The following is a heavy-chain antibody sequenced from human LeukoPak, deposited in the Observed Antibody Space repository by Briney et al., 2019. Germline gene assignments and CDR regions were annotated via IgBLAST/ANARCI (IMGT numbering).Heavy chain of an antibody. CDR2: ISGSGSST. D-gene: IGHD5-12*01. Sequence: GGSLRLSCAASGFTLSNYAMSWVRQAPGRGLEWVSAISGSGSSTYYADSVKGRFTISRDNSKNTLYLQMNSLGAEDTAVYYCARAYSGYDYWGQGTLVTVSS. CDR3: ARAYSGYDY. V-gene: IGHV3-23*01. J-gene: IGHJ4*02. CDR1: GFTLSNYA.